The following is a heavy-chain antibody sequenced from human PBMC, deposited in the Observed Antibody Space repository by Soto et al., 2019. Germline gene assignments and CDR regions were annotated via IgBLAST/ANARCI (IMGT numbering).Heavy chain of an antibody. V-gene: IGHV4-30-2*01. D-gene: IGHD3-3*01. CDR1: GGSINTFDFS. CDR3: AREMTIFGVAPGGGVDV. Sequence: PXETLSLTFAVSGGSINTFDFSWSWIRQPPGRGLEWIGSIYQSGRTYYIPSLKSRVTMSLEKSKNQFSLKINSVVAADTAIYYCAREMTIFGVAPGGGVDVWGQGTTVTVSS. J-gene: IGHJ6*02. CDR2: IYQSGRT.